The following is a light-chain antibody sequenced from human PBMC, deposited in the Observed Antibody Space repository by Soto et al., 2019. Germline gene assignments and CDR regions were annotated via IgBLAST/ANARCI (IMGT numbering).Light chain of an antibody. CDR1: TTISSW. CDR3: QRYTSYCRT. Sequence: DIQMTQSPSTLSGSVGERVTITCRASTTISSWLAWYQQKPGKATKLLIYKASTLRSGVPSRFSGSGSGTEFTLTISSVQPDDSETYYCQRYTSYCRTCGQGTNVDIX. CDR2: KAS. J-gene: IGKJ1*01. V-gene: IGKV1-5*03.